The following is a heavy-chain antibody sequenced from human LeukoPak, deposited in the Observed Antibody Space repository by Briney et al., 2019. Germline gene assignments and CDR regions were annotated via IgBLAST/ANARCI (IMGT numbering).Heavy chain of an antibody. CDR2: ISRSSSTI. CDR1: GFTFSSYR. Sequence: GGSLRLSCAVSGFTFSSYRMNWVRQAPGKGLEWVSDISRSSSTIDYADSVKGRFSISRDNAKNSMYLQMNSLIDEDTAVYYCARDLELPGGNRLFDYWGPGTLVTVSS. D-gene: IGHD4-23*01. CDR3: ARDLELPGGNRLFDY. V-gene: IGHV3-48*02. J-gene: IGHJ4*02.